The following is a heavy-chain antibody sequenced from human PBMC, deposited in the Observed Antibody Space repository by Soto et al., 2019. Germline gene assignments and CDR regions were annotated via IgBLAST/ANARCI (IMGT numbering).Heavy chain of an antibody. D-gene: IGHD5-18*01. CDR3: ARAWDTAMAPSWGFDY. J-gene: IGHJ4*02. Sequence: SETLSLTCTVSGGSISSYYWSWIRQPPGKGLEWIGYIYYSGSTNYNPSLKSRVTISVDTSKNQFSLKLSSVTAADTAVYYCARAWDTAMAPSWGFDYWGQGTLVTVSS. V-gene: IGHV4-59*01. CDR2: IYYSGST. CDR1: GGSISSYY.